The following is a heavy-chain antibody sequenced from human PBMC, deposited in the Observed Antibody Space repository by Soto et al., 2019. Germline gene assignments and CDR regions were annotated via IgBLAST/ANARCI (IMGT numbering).Heavy chain of an antibody. J-gene: IGHJ4*02. CDR2: IYYSGST. CDR1: GGSISSGDYY. Sequence: SETLSLTCTVSGGSISSGDYYWSWIRQPPGKGLEWIGYIYYSGSTYYNPSLKSRVTISVDTSKNQFSLKLSSVTAADTAVYYCARESRDSSGYRSLDYWGQGTLVTVSS. V-gene: IGHV4-30-4*01. CDR3: ARESRDSSGYRSLDY. D-gene: IGHD3-22*01.